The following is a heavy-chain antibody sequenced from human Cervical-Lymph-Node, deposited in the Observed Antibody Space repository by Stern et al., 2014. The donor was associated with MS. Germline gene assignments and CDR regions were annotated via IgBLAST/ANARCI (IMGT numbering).Heavy chain of an antibody. CDR2: NSDDGRDK. CDR3: AKGGSGSYLD. V-gene: IGHV3-30*04. J-gene: IGHJ4*02. Sequence: VQLLESGGGVVQPGRSLRLSWAASGFVFRRYALHWVRQAPGKGLEWVALNSDDGRDKYYTDSVKGRFTVSRDNSNNTVDLEMNSLRLEDTAVYYCAKGGSGSYLDWGQGSLVTVSS. D-gene: IGHD1-26*01. CDR1: GFVFRRYA.